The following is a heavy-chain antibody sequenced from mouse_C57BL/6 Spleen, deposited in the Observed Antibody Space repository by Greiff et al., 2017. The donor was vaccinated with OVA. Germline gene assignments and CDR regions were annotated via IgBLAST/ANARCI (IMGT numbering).Heavy chain of an antibody. D-gene: IGHD2-5*01. Sequence: QVQLQQSGAELVRPGASVKLSCKASGYTFTDYYINWVKQRPGQGLEWIARIYPGSGNTYYNEKFKGKATLTAEKSSSTSYMQLSSLTSEDSAVYVCARRGSNHWYFDVWGTGTTVTVSS. CDR1: GYTFTDYY. CDR3: ARRGSNHWYFDV. J-gene: IGHJ1*03. CDR2: IYPGSGNT. V-gene: IGHV1-76*01.